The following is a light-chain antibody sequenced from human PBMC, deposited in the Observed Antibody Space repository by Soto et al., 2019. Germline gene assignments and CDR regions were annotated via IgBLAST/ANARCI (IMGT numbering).Light chain of an antibody. CDR1: QTVRNNY. J-gene: IGKJ4*01. CDR2: DAS. CDR3: QQFSSYPLT. V-gene: IGKV3-20*01. Sequence: EFVLTQSPGTLYLTPGERATLSCRASQTVRNNYLAWYQQKPGQAPRLLMYDASSRATGIPDRFSGSGSGTDFTLTISRLEPEDFAVYYCQQFSSYPLTFGRGTKVNIK.